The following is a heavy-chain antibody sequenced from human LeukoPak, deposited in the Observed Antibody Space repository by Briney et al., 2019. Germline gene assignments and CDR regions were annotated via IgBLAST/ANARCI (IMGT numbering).Heavy chain of an antibody. V-gene: IGHV1-24*01. J-gene: IGHJ4*02. D-gene: IGHD6-13*01. CDR3: ARSSVAAAVCFEFRCSLDY. CDR2: FDPEDGET. CDR1: GYTLTELS. Sequence: ASVKVSCKVSGYTLTELSMHWVRQAPGKGLEWMGGFDPEDGETIYAQKFQGRVTMTEDTSTDTAYMELSSLRSEDTAVYYCARSSVAAAVCFEFRCSLDYWGQGTLVTVSS.